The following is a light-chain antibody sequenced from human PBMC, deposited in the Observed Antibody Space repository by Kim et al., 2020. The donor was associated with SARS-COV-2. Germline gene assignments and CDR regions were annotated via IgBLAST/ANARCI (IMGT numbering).Light chain of an antibody. CDR1: NIGSKS. CDR2: YDS. J-gene: IGLJ1*01. CDR3: QVWDSSSEPYV. V-gene: IGLV3-21*04. Sequence: SYELTQPPSVSVAPGKTASITCGGNNIGSKSVHWYQQKPGQAPVLVIYYDSDRPSGIPERFSGSNSGNTATLTISRVEAGDEADYYCQVWDSSSEPYVFGTGTKVTVL.